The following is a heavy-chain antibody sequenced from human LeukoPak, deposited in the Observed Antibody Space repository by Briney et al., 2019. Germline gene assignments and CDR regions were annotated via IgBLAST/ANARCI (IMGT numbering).Heavy chain of an antibody. V-gene: IGHV4-59*01. J-gene: IGHJ3*02. CDR2: IYYSGST. CDR3: ARVEYQLLLSAFDI. D-gene: IGHD2-2*01. Sequence: KASETLSLTCTVSGGSISSYYWSWIRQPPGKGLEWIGYIYYSGSTNYNPSLESRVTISVDTSKNQFSLKLSSVTAADTAVYYCARVEYQLLLSAFDIWGQGTMVTVSS. CDR1: GGSISSYY.